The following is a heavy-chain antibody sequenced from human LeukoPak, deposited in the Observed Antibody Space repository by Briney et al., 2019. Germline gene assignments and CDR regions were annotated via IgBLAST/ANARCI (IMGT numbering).Heavy chain of an antibody. CDR3: AKDLRRDGYNWFDY. D-gene: IGHD5-24*01. J-gene: IGHJ4*02. CDR1: EISFSNYG. CDR2: ISYDGSIK. Sequence: GGSLRLSCAASEISFSNYGMHWVRQAPGKGLGWVAVISYDGSIKYYADSVKGRFTISRDNSKNTLYLQMNSLRAEDTAMYYCAKDLRRDGYNWFDYWGQGTLVTVSS. V-gene: IGHV3-30*18.